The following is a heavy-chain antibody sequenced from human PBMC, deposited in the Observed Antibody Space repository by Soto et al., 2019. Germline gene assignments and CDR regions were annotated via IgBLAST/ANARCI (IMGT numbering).Heavy chain of an antibody. Sequence: TLSLTCAVSGGSISSGGYSWSWIRQPPGKGLEWIGYIYHSGSTYYNPSLKSRVTISVDRSKNQFSLKLSSVTAADTAVYYCARGVTTIFGVVNYFDYWGQGTLVTVSS. CDR3: ARGVTTIFGVVNYFDY. CDR1: GGSISSGGYS. CDR2: IYHSGST. J-gene: IGHJ4*02. D-gene: IGHD3-3*01. V-gene: IGHV4-30-2*01.